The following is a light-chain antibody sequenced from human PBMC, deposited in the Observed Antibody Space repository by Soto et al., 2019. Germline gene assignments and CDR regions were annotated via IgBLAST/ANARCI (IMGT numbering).Light chain of an antibody. J-gene: IGKJ1*01. CDR1: QSVSIN. CDR3: QRYNNWPPWT. CDR2: GAS. Sequence: EVVMTQSPATLSVSPGERATLSCRASQSVSINLAWYQQKRGQAPRLLIYGASTRATGIPARFSGSGSGTEFTLTISSLQSEDFAVYYCQRYNNWPPWTFGQGNKVEIK. V-gene: IGKV3-15*01.